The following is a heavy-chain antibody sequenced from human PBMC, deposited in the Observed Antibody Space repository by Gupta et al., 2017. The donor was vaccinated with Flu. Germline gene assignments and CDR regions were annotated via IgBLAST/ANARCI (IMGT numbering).Heavy chain of an antibody. Sequence: EVQLVQSGAEVKTPGESLTIPCTASGYRFPTYCIGWVRQVTGKGLEWMGIIYPLDSDVKYSPSLHGQVTISADKSTSTAYLHWSSLKASDTAVYYCVRTPNYGSGNHIDYWGQGTLVTVSS. CDR3: VRTPNYGSGNHIDY. D-gene: IGHD3-10*01. CDR2: IYPLDSDV. V-gene: IGHV5-51*01. CDR1: GYRFPTYC. J-gene: IGHJ4*02.